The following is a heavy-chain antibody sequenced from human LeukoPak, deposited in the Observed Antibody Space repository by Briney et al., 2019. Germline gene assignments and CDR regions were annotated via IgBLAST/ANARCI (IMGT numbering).Heavy chain of an antibody. CDR2: INSDGINT. J-gene: IGHJ4*02. CDR3: AREGGECELLRTFDY. D-gene: IGHD1-26*01. V-gene: IGHV3-74*01. CDR1: GFTFSKYW. Sequence: GGSLRLSCAASGFTFSKYWMQWVRQAPGKGLGWVSRINSDGINTNYADSVKGRFTTSTYTAKTALNLQINSLRAEDTAFYYCAREGGECELLRTFDYWGQGTLVTVSS.